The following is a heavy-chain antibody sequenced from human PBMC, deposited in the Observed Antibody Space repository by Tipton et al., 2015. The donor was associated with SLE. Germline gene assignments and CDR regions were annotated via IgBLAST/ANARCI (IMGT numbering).Heavy chain of an antibody. V-gene: IGHV4-4*08. CDR1: GDSISNYY. D-gene: IGHD5-24*01. CDR3: VRLELPATKADY. CDR2: IYSSGST. J-gene: IGHJ4*02. Sequence: TLSLTCTVSGDSISNYYWSWIRQPPGKGLEWIGHIYSSGSTNYNPSLKSRVIISADTSKSRFSLKVTSVTAADTAVYYCVRLELPATKADYWGPGTLVTVSS.